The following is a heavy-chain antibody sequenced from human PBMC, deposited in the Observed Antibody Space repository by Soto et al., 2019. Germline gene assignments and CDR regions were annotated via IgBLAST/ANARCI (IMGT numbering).Heavy chain of an antibody. CDR1: GYNFPSSN. CDR3: ARAVGIGVTGLDL. CDR2: MNAANGNA. Sequence: QERLVQSGAELRGPGALVKISCRASGYNFPSSNGNLVRQASGQGPEWLGWMNAANGNAAFARDFQGRVTMTRDLSTDTAYLELGGLSSGDTAMYYCARAVGIGVTGLDLWGPATFVTVS. J-gene: IGHJ5*02. V-gene: IGHV1-8*01. D-gene: IGHD2-21*02.